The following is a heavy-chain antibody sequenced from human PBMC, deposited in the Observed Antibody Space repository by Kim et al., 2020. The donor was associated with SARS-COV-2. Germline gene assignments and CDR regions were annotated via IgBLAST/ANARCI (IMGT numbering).Heavy chain of an antibody. V-gene: IGHV1-69*13. D-gene: IGHD3-10*01. CDR2: IIPIFGTA. CDR3: ASPHPNYYYGYFDY. J-gene: IGHJ4*02. CDR1: GGTFSSYA. Sequence: SVKVSCKASGGTFSSYAISWVRQAPGQGLEWMGGIIPIFGTANYAQKFQGRVTITADESTSTAYMELSSLRSEDTAVYYCASPHPNYYYGYFDYWGQGTLVTVSS.